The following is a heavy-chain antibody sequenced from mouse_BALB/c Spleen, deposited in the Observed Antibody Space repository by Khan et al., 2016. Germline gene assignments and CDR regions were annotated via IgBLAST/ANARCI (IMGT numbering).Heavy chain of an antibody. CDR3: ANGEY. J-gene: IGHJ2*01. Sequence: QVQLQQSGAELMKPGASVKISCKATGYTFSSYWIEWVKQRPGHGLEWIGEILPGSGSTNYNAKFKGKATFTADTSSNTAYMQLSSLTSEDSAVYYCANGEYWGQGTTLTVSS. CDR1: GYTFSSYW. V-gene: IGHV1-9*01. CDR2: ILPGSGST.